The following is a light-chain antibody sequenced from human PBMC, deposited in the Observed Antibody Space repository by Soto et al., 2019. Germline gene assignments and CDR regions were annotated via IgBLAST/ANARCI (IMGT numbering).Light chain of an antibody. CDR1: QSISSW. V-gene: IGKV1-5*01. CDR3: QQSYNSPQT. CDR2: DAS. Sequence: DIQMTQSPSTLSASVGDRVTITCRASQSISSWLAWYQQKPGKAPKLLIYDASSLESGVPSRFSGSGSGTDFTLTISSLQPEDFATYSCQQSYNSPQTFGRGSKVDIK. J-gene: IGKJ1*01.